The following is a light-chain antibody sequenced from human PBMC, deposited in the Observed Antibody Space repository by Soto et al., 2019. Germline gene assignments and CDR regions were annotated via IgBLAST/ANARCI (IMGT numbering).Light chain of an antibody. Sequence: DIQMTQSPSSLSASVGDRVTITCRASQGIRTDLVWYQQKPGKAPTRLIYGASSLQSGVPSRFSGSGSGTEFSLTISSLQPDDFASYYCQQYKSYPWTFGQGTKVDI. V-gene: IGKV1-17*01. CDR1: QGIRTD. CDR2: GAS. J-gene: IGKJ1*01. CDR3: QQYKSYPWT.